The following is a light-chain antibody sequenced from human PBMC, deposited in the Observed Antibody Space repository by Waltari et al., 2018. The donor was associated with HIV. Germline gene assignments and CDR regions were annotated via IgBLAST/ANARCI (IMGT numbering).Light chain of an antibody. J-gene: IGLJ2*01. Sequence: QLVVTQSPSVSASLGVSVKLTCTLSSGHSAYAIAWLQQQPEKGPRYLMRLNSDGTHTKGDGIPDRFSGSSSGTERYLTISSLQSEDGADYYCQTWGTGSVVFGGGTKVTVL. CDR3: QTWGTGSVV. CDR2: LNSDGTH. V-gene: IGLV4-69*02. CDR1: SGHSAYA.